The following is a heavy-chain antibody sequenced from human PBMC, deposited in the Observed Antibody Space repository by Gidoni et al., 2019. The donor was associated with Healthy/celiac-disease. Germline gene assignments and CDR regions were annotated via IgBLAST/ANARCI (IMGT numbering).Heavy chain of an antibody. J-gene: IGHJ4*02. Sequence: QVQLQLWGAGLLTPSETLSLTCAVYGWSFRGYYWSWIRQPPGKGLEWIGEINHSGSTNYNPSLKSRVTISVDTSQNQFSLKLSSVTAADTAVYYCARAFPYVWGSYRYDYWGQGTLVTVSS. D-gene: IGHD3-16*02. CDR1: GWSFRGYY. CDR2: INHSGST. CDR3: ARAFPYVWGSYRYDY. V-gene: IGHV4-34*01.